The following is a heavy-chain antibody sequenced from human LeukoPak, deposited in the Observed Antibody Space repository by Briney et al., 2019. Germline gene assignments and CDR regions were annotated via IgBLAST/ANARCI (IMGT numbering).Heavy chain of an antibody. J-gene: IGHJ1*01. CDR2: IIPIFGIA. CDR1: GGTFSSYA. D-gene: IGHD2-21*02. CDR3: ATTYCGGDCYTDDSVEYFQH. V-gene: IGHV1-69*04. Sequence: SVKVSCKASGGTFSSYAISWVRQAPGQGLEWMGRIIPIFGIANYAQKFQGRVTITADKSTSTAYMELSSLRSEDTAVYYCATTYCGGDCYTDDSVEYFQHWGQGTLVTVSS.